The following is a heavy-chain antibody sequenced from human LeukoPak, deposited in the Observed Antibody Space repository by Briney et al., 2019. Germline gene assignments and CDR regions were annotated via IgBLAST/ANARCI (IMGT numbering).Heavy chain of an antibody. CDR3: ARNGAAAGNYYYYGMDV. V-gene: IGHV4-59*01. CDR1: GGSINSYY. J-gene: IGHJ6*02. CDR2: IYYSGNT. D-gene: IGHD6-13*01. Sequence: SETLSLTCTVSGGSINSYYWSWIRQPPGKGLEWVGYIYYSGNTNYNPSLKSRVTISVDTSKKQFSLKLSLVTAADAAVYYCARNGAAAGNYYYYGMDVWGQGTTLTVSS.